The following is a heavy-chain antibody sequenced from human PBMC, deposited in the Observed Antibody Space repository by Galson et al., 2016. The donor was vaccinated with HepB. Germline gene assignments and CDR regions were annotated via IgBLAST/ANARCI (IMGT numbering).Heavy chain of an antibody. CDR2: IYSGGST. J-gene: IGHJ4*02. V-gene: IGHV3-53*01. CDR1: GFTVSSNY. CDR3: ARGNYGDPFDY. Sequence: SLRLSCAASGFTVSSNYMSWVRQAPGKGLEWVSVIYSGGSTYYADSVKGRFTISRDNSKNTLYLQMNSLRAEDTAVYYCARGNYGDPFDYWGQGTLVTVSP. D-gene: IGHD4-17*01.